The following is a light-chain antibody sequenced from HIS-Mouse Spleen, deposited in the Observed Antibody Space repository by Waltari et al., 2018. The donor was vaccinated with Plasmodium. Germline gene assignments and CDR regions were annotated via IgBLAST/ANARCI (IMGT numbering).Light chain of an antibody. J-gene: IGKJ3*01. Sequence: EIVMTQSPATLSVSPGERANLPCRDSQSVSSNLAWYQQKPGQAPRLLIYGASTRATGIPARFSGSGSGTEFTLTISSLQSEDFAVYYCQQYNNWSFTFGPGTKVDIK. V-gene: IGKV3-15*01. CDR1: QSVSSN. CDR3: QQYNNWSFT. CDR2: GAS.